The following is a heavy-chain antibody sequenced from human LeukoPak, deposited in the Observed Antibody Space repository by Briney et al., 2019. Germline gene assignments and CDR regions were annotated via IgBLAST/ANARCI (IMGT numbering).Heavy chain of an antibody. J-gene: IGHJ5*02. Sequence: GGSLRLSCAASGFTPSSYWMSWVRPAPGKGLEWVANIKQDGSEKYYVDSVKGRFTISRDNAKNALYLQMNSLRAEDTAVYYCAQECVDSSGYYSVPNYFDPWGQGTLVTVSS. V-gene: IGHV3-7*01. CDR1: GFTPSSYW. CDR2: IKQDGSEK. CDR3: AQECVDSSGYYSVPNYFDP. D-gene: IGHD3-22*01.